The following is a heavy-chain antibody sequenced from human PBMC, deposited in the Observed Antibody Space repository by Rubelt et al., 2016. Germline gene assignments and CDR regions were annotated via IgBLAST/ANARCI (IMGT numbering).Heavy chain of an antibody. J-gene: IGHJ6*02. CDR2: IYWDDDK. CDR3: ARTYSIAVPGINYGMDV. CDR1: GISLTTSGVG. D-gene: IGHD6-19*01. Sequence: QITLKESGPTLVKPTQTLTLTCTLSGISLTTSGVGVGWIRQPPGKALEWLALIYWDDDKRYSPSLKTRLTISKDASKKQVVLTMTNMDPVDTATYYCARTYSIAVPGINYGMDVWGQGTTVTVSS. V-gene: IGHV2-5*02.